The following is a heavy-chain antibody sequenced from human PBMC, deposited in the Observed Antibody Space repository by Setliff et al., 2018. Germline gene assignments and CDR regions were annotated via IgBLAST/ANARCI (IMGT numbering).Heavy chain of an antibody. CDR2: XXXXGXT. D-gene: IGHD2-2*01. J-gene: IGHJ4*02. V-gene: IGHV4-39*01. CDR1: GGSMRSISYY. CDR3: AICRYQVPYNY. Sequence: SETLSLTCTVSGGSMRSISYYWGWVRQPPXXXXXXXXXXXXXGXTYYXXSLKSRVTISVDTSKNQFSLRLSSVTAADTAVYYCAICRYQVPYNYWGQGSLVTVSS.